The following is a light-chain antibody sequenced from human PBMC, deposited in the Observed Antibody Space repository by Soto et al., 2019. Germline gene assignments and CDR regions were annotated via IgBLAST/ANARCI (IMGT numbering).Light chain of an antibody. J-gene: IGKJ1*01. Sequence: EVVLTQSPGTVSLSPGERVTLSCRASQSVISNYLAWYQQRPGQAPRLLIYAASSRATGIPDRFSGSGSGTDFTLSISNLEPEDFAVYYCQQYGSSLTWTFGQGTKVEMK. CDR3: QQYGSSLTWT. CDR2: AAS. CDR1: QSVISNY. V-gene: IGKV3-20*01.